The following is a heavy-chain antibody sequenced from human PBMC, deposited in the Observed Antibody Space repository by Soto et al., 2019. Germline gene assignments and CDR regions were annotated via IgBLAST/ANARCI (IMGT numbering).Heavy chain of an antibody. CDR3: AGYRYDILTGPFDD. D-gene: IGHD3-9*01. V-gene: IGHV3-23*01. CDR1: GFTFSSYT. J-gene: IGHJ4*02. Sequence: GGSLRISCAASGFTFSSYTMSWVRQAPGKGLEWVSVISGSGGSTYYADSVKGRFTISRDNSKNTLYLQMNSLRAEDTAVYYCAGYRYDILTGPFDDWGQGNLVTV. CDR2: ISGSGGST.